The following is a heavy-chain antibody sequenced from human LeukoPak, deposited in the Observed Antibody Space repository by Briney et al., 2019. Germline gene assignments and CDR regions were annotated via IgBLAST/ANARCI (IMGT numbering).Heavy chain of an antibody. CDR2: ISHDGAST. CDR3: AKDGENSYGYEFDY. V-gene: IGHV3-23*01. J-gene: IGHJ4*02. D-gene: IGHD5-18*01. CDR1: GYTFYNYA. Sequence: GGSLRLSCAASGYTFYNYAVTWVRQAPGKGLEWVSSISHDGASTHYADSVKGRFTISRDNSKNTVFLQMDSLRAEDTAVYYCAKDGENSYGYEFDYWGQGTLVTVSS.